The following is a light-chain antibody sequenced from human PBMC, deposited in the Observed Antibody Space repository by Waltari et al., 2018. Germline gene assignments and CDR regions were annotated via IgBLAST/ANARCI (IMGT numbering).Light chain of an antibody. Sequence: SYELTQPPSVSVSPGQTASIPCSGDKLGDKYACWYQQKPGQSPLLVIYQDSKRPSGIPERFSGSNSGNTATLTISRTQAMDEADYYCQAWDSSIPFGGGTKLTVL. J-gene: IGLJ2*01. V-gene: IGLV3-1*01. CDR3: QAWDSSIP. CDR1: KLGDKY. CDR2: QDS.